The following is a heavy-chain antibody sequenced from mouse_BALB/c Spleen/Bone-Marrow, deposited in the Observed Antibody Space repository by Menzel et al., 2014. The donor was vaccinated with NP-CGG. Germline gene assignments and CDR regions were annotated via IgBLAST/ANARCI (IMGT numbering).Heavy chain of an antibody. V-gene: IGHV3-2*02. CDR2: ISYSGST. J-gene: IGHJ2*01. D-gene: IGHD3-1*01. CDR3: ARSQLGDHYYFDY. Sequence: EVKLVESGPGLVKPSQSLSLTCTVTGYSITSDYAWNWIRQFPGNKLEWMGYISYSGSTSYNPSLKSRISITRDTSKNQFFLQLNSVTTEDTATYYCARSQLGDHYYFDYWGQGTTLTVSS. CDR1: GYSITSDYA.